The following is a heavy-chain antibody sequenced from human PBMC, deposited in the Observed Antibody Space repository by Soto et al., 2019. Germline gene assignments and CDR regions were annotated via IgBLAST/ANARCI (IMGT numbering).Heavy chain of an antibody. CDR3: AREGMTTASAYYYYYGMDV. D-gene: IGHD4-17*01. J-gene: IGHJ6*02. Sequence: GGSLRLSCAASGFTFSRSYMSWVRQAPGEGLEWVALIKEDGNEKYYVGSVRGRFTISRDNAKNSLYLQMNSLRAEDTAVYYCAREGMTTASAYYYYYGMDVWGQGTTVTVSS. CDR2: IKEDGNEK. V-gene: IGHV3-7*01. CDR1: GFTFSRSY.